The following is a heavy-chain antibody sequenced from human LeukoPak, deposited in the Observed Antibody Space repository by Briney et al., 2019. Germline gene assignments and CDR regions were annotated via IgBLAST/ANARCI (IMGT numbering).Heavy chain of an antibody. CDR1: GYTFSSYW. CDR3: ARQNDFRLDY. J-gene: IGHJ4*02. CDR2: IYPGDSDT. D-gene: IGHD3-3*01. Sequence: GESLRISCKGSGYTFSSYWIGWVRQMPGKGLEWMGIIYPGDSDTRYSPSLQGQVTISVDTSISTAYLQWSSLKASDTAIYYCARQNDFRLDYWGQGTLVTVSS. V-gene: IGHV5-51*01.